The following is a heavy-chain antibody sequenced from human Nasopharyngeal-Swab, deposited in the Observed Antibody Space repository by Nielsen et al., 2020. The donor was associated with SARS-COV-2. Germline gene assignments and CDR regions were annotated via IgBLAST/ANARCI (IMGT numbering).Heavy chain of an antibody. J-gene: IGHJ4*02. D-gene: IGHD6-19*01. CDR3: AREVAGMDH. Sequence: GESLKISCAASGFTFSSYAMSWVRQAPGKGLEWVSYISSSGSTIYYADSVKGRFTISRDNARNSLYLQMNSLRDEDTAVYYCAREVAGMDHWGQGTLVTVSS. V-gene: IGHV3-48*02. CDR2: ISSSGSTI. CDR1: GFTFSSYA.